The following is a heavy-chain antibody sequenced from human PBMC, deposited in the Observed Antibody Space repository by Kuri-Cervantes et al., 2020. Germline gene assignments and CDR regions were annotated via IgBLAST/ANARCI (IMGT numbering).Heavy chain of an antibody. CDR3: ANDRGGSA. V-gene: IGHV3-30*18. J-gene: IGHJ5*02. Sequence: GESLKISCAASGFTFSSYGMHWVRQAPGKGLEWVAVISYDGSNKYYADSVKGRFTISRDNSKSTLYLQMNSLRAEDTAVYYCANDRGGSAWGQGTLDTVSS. CDR2: ISYDGSNK. D-gene: IGHD3-10*01. CDR1: GFTFSSYG.